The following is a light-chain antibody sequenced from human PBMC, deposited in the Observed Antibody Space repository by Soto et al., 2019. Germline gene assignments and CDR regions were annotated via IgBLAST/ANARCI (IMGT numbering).Light chain of an antibody. V-gene: IGKV1-12*01. CDR3: QQYYSYPPT. Sequence: DIQLTQSPSSVSASVGDRVTLACRASQGISTWLAWYQQRPGKAPQLLIYAASTLQSGVPSRFSGSGSGTDFTLTISCLQSEDFATYYCQQYYSYPPTFGQGTKVDIK. CDR2: AAS. CDR1: QGISTW. J-gene: IGKJ1*01.